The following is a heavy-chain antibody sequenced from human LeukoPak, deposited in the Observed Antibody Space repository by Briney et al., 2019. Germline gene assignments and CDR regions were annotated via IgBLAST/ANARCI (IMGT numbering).Heavy chain of an antibody. CDR3: ARVTPLSVSYYYYYMDV. CDR1: GGSFSGYY. J-gene: IGHJ6*03. Sequence: SETLSLTCAVYGGSFSGYYWSWIRQPPGKGLEWIGEINHSGGTNYNPSLKSRVTISVDTSKNQFSLKLSSVTAADTAVYYCARVTPLSVSYYYYYMDVWGKGTTVTVSS. D-gene: IGHD4-23*01. V-gene: IGHV4-34*01. CDR2: INHSGGT.